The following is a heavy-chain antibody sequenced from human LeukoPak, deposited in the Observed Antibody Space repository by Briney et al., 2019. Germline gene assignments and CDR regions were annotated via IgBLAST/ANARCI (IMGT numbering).Heavy chain of an antibody. D-gene: IGHD5-18*01. CDR3: ARRVYSYGYGHPFDY. CDR1: GYTFTSYA. V-gene: IGHV7-4-1*02. J-gene: IGHJ4*02. CDR2: INTNTGNP. Sequence: ASVKVSCKASGYTFTSYAMNWVRQAPGQGLEWMGWINTNTGNPTYAQGFTGRFVFSLDTTVSTAYLQISSLEAEDTAVYYCARRVYSYGYGHPFDYWGQGTLVTVSS.